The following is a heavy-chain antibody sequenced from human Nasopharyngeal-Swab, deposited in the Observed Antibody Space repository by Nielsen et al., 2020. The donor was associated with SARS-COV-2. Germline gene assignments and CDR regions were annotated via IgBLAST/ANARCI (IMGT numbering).Heavy chain of an antibody. D-gene: IGHD3-3*01. CDR2: INHSGST. V-gene: IGHV4-34*01. Sequence: SETLSLTCAVYGGSFSGYYWSWIRQPPGKGPEWIGEINHSGSTNYNPSLKSRVTISVDTSKNQFSLKLSSVTAADTAVYYCARHVRFLEWLLYQYWFDPWGQGTLVTVSS. CDR3: ARHVRFLEWLLYQYWFDP. J-gene: IGHJ5*02. CDR1: GGSFSGYY.